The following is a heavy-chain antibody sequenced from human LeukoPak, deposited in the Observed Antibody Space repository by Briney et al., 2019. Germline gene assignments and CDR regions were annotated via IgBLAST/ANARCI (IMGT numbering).Heavy chain of an antibody. CDR2: IKQDGIDK. Sequence: GGSLRLSCTASGFTFSNYWMTWVRQAPGKGLEWVANIKQDGIDKYYVDSVEGRLTVSRDNTKNSLFLQMHSLRVEDTAVYYCARCSSGYYCDHFQTWGQGSLVTVSS. CDR1: GFTFSNYW. V-gene: IGHV3-7*01. J-gene: IGHJ1*01. CDR3: ARCSSGYYCDHFQT. D-gene: IGHD3-22*01.